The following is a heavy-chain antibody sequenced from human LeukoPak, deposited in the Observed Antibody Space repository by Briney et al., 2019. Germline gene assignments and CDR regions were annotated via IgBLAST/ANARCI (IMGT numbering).Heavy chain of an antibody. CDR1: GYSFSSYW. V-gene: IGHV5-51*01. CDR2: IYPGDSDA. CDR3: ARRRDDILTGYSYFDF. J-gene: IGHJ4*02. D-gene: IGHD3-9*01. Sequence: GESLKISCKGSGYSFSSYWIGWVRQMPGEGLEWMGIIYPGDSDARYSPSFQGQVTLSADKSISTAYLQWSSLKASDTAMYYCARRRDDILTGYSYFDFWGQGTLVTVSS.